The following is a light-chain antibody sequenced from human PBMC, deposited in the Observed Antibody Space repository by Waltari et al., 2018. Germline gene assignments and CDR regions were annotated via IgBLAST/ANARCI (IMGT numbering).Light chain of an antibody. Sequence: QSALTQPASVSGSPGQSITISCTGTSSDVGGYNYVSWSQQHPGKAPKLMLYDVRNPHSGASNRFSGSKSGHTASLTISGLQAEDEADYYCSSYTSSSTLVLFGGGTKLTVL. J-gene: IGLJ2*01. CDR2: DVR. CDR1: SSDVGGYNY. V-gene: IGLV2-14*03. CDR3: SSYTSSSTLVL.